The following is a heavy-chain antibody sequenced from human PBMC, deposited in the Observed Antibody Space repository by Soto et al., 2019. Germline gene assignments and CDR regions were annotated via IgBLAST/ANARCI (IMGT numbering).Heavy chain of an antibody. D-gene: IGHD5-12*01. V-gene: IGHV1-69*04. CDR2: IIPILGIA. J-gene: IGHJ4*02. CDR1: GGTFSSYT. CDR3: AREESRDGYNYHFDY. Sequence: SVKVSCKASGGTFSSYTISWVRQAPGQGLEWMGRIIPILGIANYAQKFQGRVTITADKSTSTAYMELSSLRSEDTAVYYCAREESRDGYNYHFDYWGQGTLVTVSS.